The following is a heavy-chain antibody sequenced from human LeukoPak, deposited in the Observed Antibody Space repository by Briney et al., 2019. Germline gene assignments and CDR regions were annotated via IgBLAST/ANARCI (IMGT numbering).Heavy chain of an antibody. D-gene: IGHD2-15*01. V-gene: IGHV4-59*01. CDR1: GGSISSNY. CDR3: VRVVVVVAATRLYNWFDP. CDR2: IYYSGST. Sequence: SETLSLTCTVSGGSISSNYWSWIRRPPGKGLEWIGYIYYSGSTNYNPSLKSRVTISVDTSKNQFSLKLSSVTAADTAVYYCVRVVVVVAATRLYNWFDPWGQGTLVTVSS. J-gene: IGHJ5*02.